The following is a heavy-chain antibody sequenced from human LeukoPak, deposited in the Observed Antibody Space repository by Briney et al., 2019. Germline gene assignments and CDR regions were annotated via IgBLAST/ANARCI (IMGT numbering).Heavy chain of an antibody. CDR3: ARDLNTMVRGTFDC. CDR1: GGTFSSYA. J-gene: IGHJ4*02. Sequence: ASVKVSCKASGGTFSSYAISWVRQAPGQGLEWMGRIIPILGIANYAQKFQGRVTITADKSTSTAYMELSSLRSEDTAVYYCARDLNTMVRGTFDCWGQGTLVTVSS. D-gene: IGHD3-10*01. V-gene: IGHV1-69*04. CDR2: IIPILGIA.